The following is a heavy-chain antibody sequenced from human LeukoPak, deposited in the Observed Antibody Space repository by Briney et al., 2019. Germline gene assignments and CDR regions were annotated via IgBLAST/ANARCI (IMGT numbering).Heavy chain of an antibody. CDR3: ARAPYDPRSWFDP. CDR2: IYYSGST. D-gene: IGHD3-22*01. V-gene: IGHV4-59*01. CDR1: GGSISSYY. J-gene: IGHJ5*02. Sequence: SETLFLTCTVSGGSISSYYWSWIRQPPGKGLEWIGYIYYSGSTNYNPSLKSRVTISVDTSKNQFSLKLSSVTAADTAVYYCARAPYDPRSWFDPWGQGTLVTVSS.